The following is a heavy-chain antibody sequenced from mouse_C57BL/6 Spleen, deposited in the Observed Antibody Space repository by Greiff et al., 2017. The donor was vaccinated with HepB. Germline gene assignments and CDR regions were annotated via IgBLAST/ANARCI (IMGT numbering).Heavy chain of an antibody. D-gene: IGHD2-4*01. CDR1: GFTFTSYG. J-gene: IGHJ1*03. CDR3: ARSGGDYVDELWCYDV. CDR2: IYPRSGNT. V-gene: IGHV1-81*01. Sequence: QVQLQQSGAELARPGASVKLSCKASGFTFTSYGISWVKQRTGQGLEWIGEIYPRSGNTYYNEKFKGKATLTADKSSSTAYMELRSLTSEDSAVYICARSGGDYVDELWCYDVWGTGTTVTVSS.